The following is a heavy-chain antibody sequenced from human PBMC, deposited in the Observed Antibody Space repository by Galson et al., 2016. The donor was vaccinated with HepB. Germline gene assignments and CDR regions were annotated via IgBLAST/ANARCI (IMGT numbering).Heavy chain of an antibody. CDR1: GFTFISYS. Sequence: LRLSCAASGFTFISYSMNWVRQPPGKGLGWIGEIYHSGSTNSNPSPKSRVTISVDTSKNQFSLKLSPVTAAETAVYYCARGDNPDYGDYASAYYYMDVWGKGTTVTVSS. D-gene: IGHD4-17*01. J-gene: IGHJ6*03. V-gene: IGHV4-34*01. CDR2: IYHSGST. CDR3: ARGDNPDYGDYASAYYYMDV.